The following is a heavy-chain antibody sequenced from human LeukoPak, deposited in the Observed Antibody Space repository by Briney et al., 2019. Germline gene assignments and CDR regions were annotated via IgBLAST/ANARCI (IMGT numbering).Heavy chain of an antibody. D-gene: IGHD6-19*01. CDR2: IYSGGDT. CDR1: GFTVSNYY. CDR3: ATSPVTGMIYFDY. J-gene: IGHJ4*02. Sequence: GGSLRLSCAASGFTVSNYYMSWVRQAPGKGLEWVSVIYSGGDTYYADSVKGRFTISRDNSKNTLYLQMNNLRAEDTAVYYCATSPVTGMIYFDYWGQGTLATVSS. V-gene: IGHV3-66*01.